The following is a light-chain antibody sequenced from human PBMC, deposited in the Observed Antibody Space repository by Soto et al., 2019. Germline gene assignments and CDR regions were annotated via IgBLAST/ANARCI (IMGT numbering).Light chain of an antibody. V-gene: IGLV2-11*01. J-gene: IGLJ2*01. Sequence: QSALTQPRSVSGSPGQSVTISCTGASSDVGGYNYVSWYQQHPDKAPKLMIYDVSKRPSGVPDRFSGSKSGNTASLTISGLQAEDEADYYCCSYAGSSVLFGGGTNLTVL. CDR3: CSYAGSSVL. CDR1: SSDVGGYNY. CDR2: DVS.